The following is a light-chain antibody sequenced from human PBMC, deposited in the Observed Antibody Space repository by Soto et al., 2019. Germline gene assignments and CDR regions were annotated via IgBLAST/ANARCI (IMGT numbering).Light chain of an antibody. CDR3: QPYNVWPLT. J-gene: IGKJ4*01. Sequence: EIVMTQSPVTLSVSPGDRATLSCRASQSVNSNLAWYQQKPGQTPKLLIYVASTRATGIPARFSGSGSGTEFTLTISSLQSEDFAVYYCQPYNVWPLTFGGGTKVEFK. CDR2: VAS. V-gene: IGKV3-15*01. CDR1: QSVNSN.